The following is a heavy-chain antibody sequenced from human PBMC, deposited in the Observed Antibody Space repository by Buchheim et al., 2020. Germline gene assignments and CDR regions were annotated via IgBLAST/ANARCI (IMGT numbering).Heavy chain of an antibody. V-gene: IGHV3-30-3*01. CDR1: GFTFSSYA. D-gene: IGHD5-18*01. Sequence: QVQLVESGGGVVQPGRSLRLSCAASGFTFSSYAMHWVRQAPGKGLEWVAVISYDGSNKYYADSVKGRFPISRDNSKNTMSLQMNSLRAEDTAVYYCARDRVQLWLQGYSSYYYYYGMDVWGQGTT. CDR3: ARDRVQLWLQGYSSYYYYYGMDV. CDR2: ISYDGSNK. J-gene: IGHJ6*02.